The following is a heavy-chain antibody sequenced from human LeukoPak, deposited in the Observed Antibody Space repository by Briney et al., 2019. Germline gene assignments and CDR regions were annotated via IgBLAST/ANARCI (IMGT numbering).Heavy chain of an antibody. CDR2: ISYDGSNK. CDR3: AKDGIYYGSGSYYPKDY. CDR1: GFTFSSYG. Sequence: GGSLRLSCAASGFTFSSYGMHWVRQAPGKGLEWVAVISYDGSNKYYADSVKGRFTISTDNSKNTLYLQMNSLRAEDTAVYYCAKDGIYYGSGSYYPKDYWGQGTLVTVSS. J-gene: IGHJ4*02. D-gene: IGHD3-10*01. V-gene: IGHV3-30*18.